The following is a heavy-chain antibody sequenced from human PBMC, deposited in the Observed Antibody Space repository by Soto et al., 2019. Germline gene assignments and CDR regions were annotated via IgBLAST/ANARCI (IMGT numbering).Heavy chain of an antibody. CDR2: INPNSGGT. D-gene: IGHD1-26*01. J-gene: IGHJ6*01. CDR1: GYTFTGDY. Sequence: ASVKDSSKASGYTFTGDYMHWGRQAPGQGLEWMGWINPNSGGTNYAQKIQGWVTMNRDTSISTANMELSRLRSDDTAVSYRAMGTALAGALKCGMDFLGQGTTGTVSS. CDR3: AMGTALAGALKCGMDF. V-gene: IGHV1-2*04.